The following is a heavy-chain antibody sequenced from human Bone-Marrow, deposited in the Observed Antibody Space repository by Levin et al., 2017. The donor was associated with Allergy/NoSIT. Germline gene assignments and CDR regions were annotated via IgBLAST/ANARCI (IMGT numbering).Heavy chain of an antibody. CDR2: ISYDGSNK. D-gene: IGHD3-9*01. V-gene: IGHV3-30-3*01. J-gene: IGHJ6*02. CDR1: GFTFSSYA. CDR3: ARVLARTRLHLGRLVITKHYYYYGMDV. Sequence: PSETLSLTCAASGFTFSSYAMHWVRQAPGKGLEWVAVISYDGSNKYYADSVKGRFTISRDNSKNTLYLQMNSLRAEDTAVYYCARVLARTRLHLGRLVITKHYYYYGMDVWGQGTTVTVSS.